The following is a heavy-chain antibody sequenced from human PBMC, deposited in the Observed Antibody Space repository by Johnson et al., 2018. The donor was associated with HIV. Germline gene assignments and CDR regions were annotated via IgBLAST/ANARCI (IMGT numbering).Heavy chain of an antibody. CDR1: GFTFSSYA. J-gene: IGHJ3*02. CDR3: AKVKLELRYGAFDI. D-gene: IGHD1-7*01. CDR2: IRYDGSNK. Sequence: QVQLVESGGGLVQPGGSLRLSCAASGFTFSSYAMHWVRQDPGKGLEWVAFIRYDGSNKYYADSVKGRFTISRDNSKNTLYLQMNSLRAEDTAVYYCAKVKLELRYGAFDIWGQGTMVTVSS. V-gene: IGHV3-30*02.